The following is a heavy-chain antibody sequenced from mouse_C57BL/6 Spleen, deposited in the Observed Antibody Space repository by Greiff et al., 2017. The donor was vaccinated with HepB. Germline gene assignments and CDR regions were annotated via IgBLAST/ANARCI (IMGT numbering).Heavy chain of an antibody. Sequence: VQLQESGAELVKPGASVKISCKASGYAFSSYWMNWVKQRPGKGLEWIGQIYPGDGDTNYNGKFKGKATLTADKSSSTAYMQLSSLTSEDSAVYFCARNPYYYGSSYNWYFDVWGTGTTVTVSS. CDR2: IYPGDGDT. CDR3: ARNPYYYGSSYNWYFDV. V-gene: IGHV1-80*01. D-gene: IGHD1-1*01. CDR1: GYAFSSYW. J-gene: IGHJ1*03.